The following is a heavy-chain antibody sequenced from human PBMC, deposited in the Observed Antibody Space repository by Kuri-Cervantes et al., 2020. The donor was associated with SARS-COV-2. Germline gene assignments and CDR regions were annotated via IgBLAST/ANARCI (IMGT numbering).Heavy chain of an antibody. D-gene: IGHD2-2*01. Sequence: SVKVSCKASGCTFNNYAITWVRQAPGQGLECVGTIVPALGIANYAQKLQGRVTITADNSASTAIMQLKSLSSEDTAVYYCVRGYCSRSNCQEYWGQGTLVTVSS. V-gene: IGHV1-69*04. CDR1: GCTFNNYA. CDR2: IVPALGIA. J-gene: IGHJ4*02. CDR3: VRGYCSRSNCQEY.